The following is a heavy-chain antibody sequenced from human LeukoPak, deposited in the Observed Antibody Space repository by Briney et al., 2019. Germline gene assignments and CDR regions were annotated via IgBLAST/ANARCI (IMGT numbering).Heavy chain of an antibody. CDR2: INHSGST. D-gene: IGHD3-3*01. Sequence: SETLSLTCAVSGGSISSGGYYWSWIRQPPGKGLEWIGEINHSGSTNYNPSLKSRVTISVDTSKNQFSLKLSSVTAADTAVYYCARAEGAHLYYDFWSGYPSHNWFDPWGQGTLVTVSS. V-gene: IGHV4-39*07. CDR3: ARAEGAHLYYDFWSGYPSHNWFDP. J-gene: IGHJ5*02. CDR1: GGSISSGGYY.